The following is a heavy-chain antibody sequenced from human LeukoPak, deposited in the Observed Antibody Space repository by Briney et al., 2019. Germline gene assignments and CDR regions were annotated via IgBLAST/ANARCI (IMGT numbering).Heavy chain of an antibody. CDR3: ARDLGQYYDTSDNWFDP. CDR1: GFTFSSYG. V-gene: IGHV3-23*01. D-gene: IGHD3-22*01. Sequence: PGGSLRLSCAASGFTFSSYGMSWVRQAPGKGLEWVSAISGSGGSTYYADSVKGRFTISRDNSKSTLYIQMNSLRAEDTAVYYCARDLGQYYDTSDNWFDPWGQGTLVTVSS. CDR2: ISGSGGST. J-gene: IGHJ5*02.